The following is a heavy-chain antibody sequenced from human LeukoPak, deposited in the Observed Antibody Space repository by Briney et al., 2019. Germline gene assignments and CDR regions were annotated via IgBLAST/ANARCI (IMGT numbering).Heavy chain of an antibody. J-gene: IGHJ3*02. Sequence: SQTLSLTCAISGDSVSSNSAAWNWIRQSPSGGLEWLVRTYYRSKWYNDYAVSVKSRITINPDTSKNQFSLQLNSVTPEDTAVYYCARVKPDCSGGSCYSSDAFDIWGQGTMVTVSS. V-gene: IGHV6-1*01. CDR2: TYYRSKWYN. CDR1: GDSVSSNSAA. CDR3: ARVKPDCSGGSCYSSDAFDI. D-gene: IGHD2-15*01.